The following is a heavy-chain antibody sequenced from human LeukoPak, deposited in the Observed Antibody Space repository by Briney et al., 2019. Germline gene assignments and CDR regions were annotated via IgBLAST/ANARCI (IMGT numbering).Heavy chain of an antibody. Sequence: GGSLRLSCAASGFTFSSYWMSWVRQAPGKGLEWVANIKQDGSEKYYVDSVKGRFTISRDNAKNSLYLQMNSLRAEDTAVYYCARDGIRYFDWPDNWFDPWGQGTLVTVSS. CDR2: IKQDGSEK. CDR3: ARDGIRYFDWPDNWFDP. D-gene: IGHD3-9*01. J-gene: IGHJ5*02. CDR1: GFTFSSYW. V-gene: IGHV3-7*03.